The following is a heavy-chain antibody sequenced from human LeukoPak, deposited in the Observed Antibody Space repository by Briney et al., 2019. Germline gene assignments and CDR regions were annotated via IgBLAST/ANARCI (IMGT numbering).Heavy chain of an antibody. Sequence: GESLKISCEGSGYSFTTYWIGWVRQMPGKGLEWMGIIYPGDSDTRYSPSFQGQVTTSADKSISTAYLQWSSLKASDTAMYYCARQQAYSSSWYFDYWGQGTLVTVSS. CDR3: ARQQAYSSSWYFDY. CDR2: IYPGDSDT. CDR1: GYSFTTYW. D-gene: IGHD6-13*01. V-gene: IGHV5-51*01. J-gene: IGHJ4*02.